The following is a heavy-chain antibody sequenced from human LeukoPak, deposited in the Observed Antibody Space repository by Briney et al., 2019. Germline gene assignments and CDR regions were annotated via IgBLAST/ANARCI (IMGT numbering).Heavy chain of an antibody. Sequence: SETLSLTCTVSGGSISSYYWSWIRQPPGKGLEWIGYIYYSGSTNYNPSLKSRVTMSVDTSKNHFSLKLTSVTAADSAVYYCARNFCTGGSCYINDGWGQGILVTVSS. CDR1: GGSISSYY. J-gene: IGHJ4*02. CDR3: ARNFCTGGSCYINDG. D-gene: IGHD2-15*01. V-gene: IGHV4-59*01. CDR2: IYYSGST.